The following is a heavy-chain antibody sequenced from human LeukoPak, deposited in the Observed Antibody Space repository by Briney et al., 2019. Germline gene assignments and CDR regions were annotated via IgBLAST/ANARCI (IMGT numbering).Heavy chain of an antibody. CDR2: ISGSDGST. Sequence: GGSLRLSCAASGFTFSSNAMSWVRQAPGEGGEGGSAISGSDGSTYYADSVKRRFTISRDNSKNTLYLQMNSLRAEDTAVYYCAKNYDSSGYYPGPFGYWGQGTLVTVSS. CDR3: AKNYDSSGYYPGPFGY. CDR1: GFTFSSNA. J-gene: IGHJ4*02. V-gene: IGHV3-23*01. D-gene: IGHD3-22*01.